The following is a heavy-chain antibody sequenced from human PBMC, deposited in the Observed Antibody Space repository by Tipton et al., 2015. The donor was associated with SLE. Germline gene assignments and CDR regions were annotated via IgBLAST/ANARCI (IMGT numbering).Heavy chain of an antibody. D-gene: IGHD1-1*01. Sequence: QSGPEVKKPGESLKISCEGSGYRFTAYWIAWVRQMPGKGLEWMGMIYPPDSDARYSPSFQGQVTLSVDKSTNTAYLQWTSLKASDTAMYYCARQSVQGAYLDFWGQGTLLTVSS. CDR2: IYPPDSDA. J-gene: IGHJ4*02. CDR3: ARQSVQGAYLDF. CDR1: GYRFTAYW. V-gene: IGHV5-51*01.